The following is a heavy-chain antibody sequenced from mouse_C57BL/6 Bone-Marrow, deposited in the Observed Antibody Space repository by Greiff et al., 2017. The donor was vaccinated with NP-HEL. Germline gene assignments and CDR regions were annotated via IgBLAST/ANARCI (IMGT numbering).Heavy chain of an antibody. CDR2: INPSSGYT. J-gene: IGHJ2*01. V-gene: IGHV1-4*01. CDR3: ARGGTGTNLDY. Sequence: QVQLQQSGAELARPGASVKMSCKASGYTFTSYTMHWVKQRPGQGLEWIGYINPSSGYTNYNQKFKDKATLTAAKSSSTAYMQLSSLTSEDSAVYYCARGGTGTNLDYWGQGTTLTVSS. CDR1: GYTFTSYT. D-gene: IGHD4-1*01.